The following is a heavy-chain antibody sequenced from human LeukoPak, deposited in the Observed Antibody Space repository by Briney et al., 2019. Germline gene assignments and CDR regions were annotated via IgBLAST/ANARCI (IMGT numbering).Heavy chain of an antibody. J-gene: IGHJ4*02. CDR2: IYYSGST. D-gene: IGHD6-19*01. CDR1: GGSISSYY. Sequence: PSETLSLTCTVSGGSISSYYWSWIRQPPGKGLEWIGYIYYSGSTNYNPSLKSRVTISVDTSKNQFSLKLSSVTAADTAVYYCARSPYSSGWVRALRDFDYWGQGTLVTVSS. V-gene: IGHV4-59*01. CDR3: ARSPYSSGWVRALRDFDY.